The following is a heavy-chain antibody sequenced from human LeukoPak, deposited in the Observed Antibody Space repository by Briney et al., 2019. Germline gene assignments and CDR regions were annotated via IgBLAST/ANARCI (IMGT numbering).Heavy chain of an antibody. J-gene: IGHJ4*02. CDR2: ISYEGSNK. V-gene: IGHV3-30*18. CDR1: GFTFSSYG. Sequence: GGSLRLSCAASGFTFSSYGMHWVRQAPGKGLEWVAVISYEGSNKYYAEPVKGRFTISRDHSKNTLYLHMNSLRAEDTAVYYCAKGWELSFDYWGQGTLVTVSS. D-gene: IGHD1-26*01. CDR3: AKGWELSFDY.